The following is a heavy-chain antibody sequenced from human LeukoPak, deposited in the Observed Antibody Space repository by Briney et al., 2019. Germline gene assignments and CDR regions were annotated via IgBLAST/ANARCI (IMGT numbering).Heavy chain of an antibody. D-gene: IGHD2-15*01. CDR1: GGSFSGYY. V-gene: IGHV4-34*01. CDR2: INHSGST. Sequence: ASETLSLTCAVYGGSFSGYYWTWIRQPPGKGLEWIGEINHSGSTNYNPSLKSRVTISVGTSKSQFSLKLSSVTAADKAVYYCARNPRCPLTYYYYYGIDVWGQGTTVTVSS. CDR3: ARNPRCPLTYYYYYGIDV. J-gene: IGHJ6*02.